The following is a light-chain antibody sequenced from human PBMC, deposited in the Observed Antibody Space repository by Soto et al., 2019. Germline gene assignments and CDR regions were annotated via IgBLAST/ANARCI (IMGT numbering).Light chain of an antibody. CDR1: QSVSSNY. Sequence: EIVLTQSPGTLSLSPGERATLSCRASQSVSSNYLAWYQQKPGQAPRLLIYGASSRATGTPDRFSGSGSGTDFTLTISRLEPADFAVYHCQQYITAPETFGQGTKVEIK. CDR2: GAS. J-gene: IGKJ1*01. CDR3: QQYITAPET. V-gene: IGKV3-20*01.